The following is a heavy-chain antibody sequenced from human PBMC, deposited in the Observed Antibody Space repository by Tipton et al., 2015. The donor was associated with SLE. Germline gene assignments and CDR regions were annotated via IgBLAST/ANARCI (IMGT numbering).Heavy chain of an antibody. CDR2: ISSSSSYT. CDR1: GFTFSSYA. Sequence: SLRLSCAASGFTFSSYAMTWIRQAPGKGLEWVSYISSSSSYTNYADSVKGRFTISRDNAKNSLYLQMNSLRAEDTAVYYCARVARTWGTKYYFDYWGQGTLVTVSS. J-gene: IGHJ4*02. CDR3: ARVARTWGTKYYFDY. V-gene: IGHV3-11*05. D-gene: IGHD1/OR15-1a*01.